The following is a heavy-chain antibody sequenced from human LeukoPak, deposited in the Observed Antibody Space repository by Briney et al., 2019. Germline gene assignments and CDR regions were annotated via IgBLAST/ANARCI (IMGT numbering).Heavy chain of an antibody. CDR2: FDPEDGET. Sequence: ASVKVSCKVSGYTLTELSMHWVRQAPGKGLEWMGGFDPEDGETIYAQKFQGRVTMTRDTSTSTVYMELSSLRSEDTAVYYCAREYGGNSAALWGQGTLVTVSS. CDR3: AREYGGNSAAL. D-gene: IGHD4-23*01. J-gene: IGHJ4*02. CDR1: GYTLTELS. V-gene: IGHV1-24*01.